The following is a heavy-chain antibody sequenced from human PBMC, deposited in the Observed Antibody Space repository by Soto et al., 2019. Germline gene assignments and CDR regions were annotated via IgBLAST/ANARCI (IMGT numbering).Heavy chain of an antibody. Sequence: GESLKISCRGSGYSFTSYWISWVRQMPGKGLEWMGRIDPSDSYTNYSPSFQGHVTISADKSISTAYLQWSSLKASDTAMYYCARQQKEYYYYGMDVWGQGTTVTVSS. CDR2: IDPSDSYT. CDR3: ARQQKEYYYYGMDV. J-gene: IGHJ6*02. CDR1: GYSFTSYW. V-gene: IGHV5-10-1*01.